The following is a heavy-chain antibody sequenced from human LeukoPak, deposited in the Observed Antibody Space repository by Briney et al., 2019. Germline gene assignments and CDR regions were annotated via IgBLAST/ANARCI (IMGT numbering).Heavy chain of an antibody. CDR1: GFTFSSYS. J-gene: IGHJ5*02. Sequence: GGSLRLSCAASGFTFSSYSMNWVRQAPGKGLEWVSSISSSSSYIYYADSVKGRFTISRDNAKNSLYLQMNSLRAEDTAVYYCARANPAAIRFDPWGQGTLVTVSS. D-gene: IGHD2-2*01. CDR2: ISSSSSYI. CDR3: ARANPAAIRFDP. V-gene: IGHV3-21*01.